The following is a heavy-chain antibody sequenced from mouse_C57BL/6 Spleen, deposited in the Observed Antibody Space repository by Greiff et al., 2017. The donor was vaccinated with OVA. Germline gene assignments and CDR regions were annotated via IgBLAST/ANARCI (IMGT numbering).Heavy chain of an antibody. CDR1: GYSITSGYD. Sequence: EVQVVESGPGMVKPSQSLSLTCTVTGYSITSGYDWHWIRHFPGNKLEWMGYISYSGSTNYNPSLKSRISITHDTSKNHFFLKLNSVTTEDTATYYCARAYGSSSYYFDYWGQGTTLTVSS. J-gene: IGHJ2*01. CDR2: ISYSGST. V-gene: IGHV3-1*01. CDR3: ARAYGSSSYYFDY. D-gene: IGHD1-1*01.